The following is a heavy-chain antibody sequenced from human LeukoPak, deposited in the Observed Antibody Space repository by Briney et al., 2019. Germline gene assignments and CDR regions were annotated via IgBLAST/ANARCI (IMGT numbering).Heavy chain of an antibody. CDR3: ARDIPVDSRSSVPKPVRDS. J-gene: IGHJ5*02. D-gene: IGHD6-6*01. CDR1: GFTISYNY. V-gene: IGHV3-53*04. CDR2: IYSNTSA. Sequence: TGRSLRLSCAASGFTISYNYMSWVRQAPGKGLQWVSVIYSNTSAYYADSVKGRFTISRHNSKNTLYLQMTSLRAEDTAAYYCARDIPVDSRSSVPKPVRDSWGQGTLVTVSS.